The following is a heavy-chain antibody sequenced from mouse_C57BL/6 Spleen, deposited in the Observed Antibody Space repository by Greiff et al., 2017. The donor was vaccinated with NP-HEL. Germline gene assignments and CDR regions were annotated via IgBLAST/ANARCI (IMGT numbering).Heavy chain of an antibody. V-gene: IGHV1-69*01. D-gene: IGHD1-1*01. CDR3: ARRNGSSYDYFDY. J-gene: IGHJ2*01. CDR2: IDPSDSYT. CDR1: GDTFTSYW. Sequence: QVQLQQPGAELVMPGASLKLSCKASGDTFTSYWMHWVKQRPGQGLEWIGEIDPSDSYTNYNQKFKGKSTLTVDKSSSTAYMQLSSLTSEDSAVYYCARRNGSSYDYFDYWGQGTTLTVSS.